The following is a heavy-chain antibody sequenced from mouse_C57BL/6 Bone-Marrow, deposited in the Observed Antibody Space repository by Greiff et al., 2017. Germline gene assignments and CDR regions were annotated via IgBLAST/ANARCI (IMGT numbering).Heavy chain of an antibody. CDR1: GFTFSSSG. D-gene: IGHD2-5*01. CDR2: ISSGGSYT. Sequence: DVMLVESGGDLVKPGGSLKLSCAASGFTFSSSGMSWVRQTPDKRLEWVATISSGGSYTYYPDSVKGRFTISRDNAKNTLYLQMCSLKSEDTAMYYCARFYSNYGWFAYWGQGTLVTVSA. J-gene: IGHJ3*01. V-gene: IGHV5-6*02. CDR3: ARFYSNYGWFAY.